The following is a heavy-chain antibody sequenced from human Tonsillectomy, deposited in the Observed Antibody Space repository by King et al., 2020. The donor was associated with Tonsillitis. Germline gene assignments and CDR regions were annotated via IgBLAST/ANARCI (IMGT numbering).Heavy chain of an antibody. CDR1: GFSFSSYA. D-gene: IGHD2-2*01. J-gene: IGHJ4*02. CDR2: IRGSGGST. V-gene: IGHV3-23*04. CDR3: AKDLIAPAATENY. Sequence: DVQLVESGGGLVQPGGSLRLSCAASGFSFSSYAMSWVRQAPGKGLEWISAIRGSGGSTYYADSVKGRFTISRANSKNTLYLQMNSPRAEDTAIYYCAKDLIAPAATENYWGQGTLVTVSS.